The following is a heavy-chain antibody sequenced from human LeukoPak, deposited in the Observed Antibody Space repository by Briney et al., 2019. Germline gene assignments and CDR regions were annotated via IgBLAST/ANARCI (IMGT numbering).Heavy chain of an antibody. CDR2: IIPIFGTA. D-gene: IGHD3-10*01. J-gene: IGHJ3*02. V-gene: IGHV1-69*13. CDR1: GGTFSSYA. Sequence: SVKVSCKASGGTFSSYAISWVRQAPGQGLEWMGGIIPIFGTANYAQKFQGRVTITADESTSTAYMELSSLRSEDTAVYYCARAPITMVRGVSNDAFDIWGQGTMVTVSS. CDR3: ARAPITMVRGVSNDAFDI.